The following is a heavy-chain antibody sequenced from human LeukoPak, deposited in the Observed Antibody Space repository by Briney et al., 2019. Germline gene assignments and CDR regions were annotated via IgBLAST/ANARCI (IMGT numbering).Heavy chain of an antibody. CDR2: ISGSGGST. V-gene: IGHV3-23*01. CDR1: GFTFSSYA. CDR3: AKDPNDYVWGSYARLRIDY. Sequence: QTGGSLRLSCAASGFTFSSYAMSWVRQAPGKGLEWVSAISGSGGSTYYADSVKGRFTISRDNSKNTLYLQMNSLRAEDTAVYYCAKDPNDYVWGSYARLRIDYWGQGTLVTVSS. J-gene: IGHJ4*02. D-gene: IGHD3-16*01.